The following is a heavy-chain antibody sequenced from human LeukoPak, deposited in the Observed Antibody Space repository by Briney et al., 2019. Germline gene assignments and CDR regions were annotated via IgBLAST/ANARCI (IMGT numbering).Heavy chain of an antibody. CDR2: IEGDGSRT. Sequence: PGVSLRLSCASSVFTFRNYWMHWVRQTPGKGLVWVSSIEGDGSRTNYAGSVKGRFTISRDNAENTLYLQMNSLRAEDTAVYFCARATSGTSYEYWGQGTLVTVSS. V-gene: IGHV3-74*01. CDR3: ARATSGTSYEY. D-gene: IGHD3-10*01. J-gene: IGHJ4*02. CDR1: VFTFRNYW.